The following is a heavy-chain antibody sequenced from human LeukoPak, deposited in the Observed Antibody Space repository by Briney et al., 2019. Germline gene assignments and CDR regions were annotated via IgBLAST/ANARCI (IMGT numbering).Heavy chain of an antibody. CDR2: MNPNSGNT. CDR1: GYTFTSYD. D-gene: IGHD3-22*01. J-gene: IGHJ4*02. CDR3: ASLSNYDSSGYYYG. Sequence: ASVKVSCKAPGYTFTSYDINWVRQATGQGLEWMGWMNPNSGNTGYAQKFQGRVTITRNTSISTAYMELSSLRSEDTAVYYCASLSNYDSSGYYYGWGQGTLVTVSS. V-gene: IGHV1-8*03.